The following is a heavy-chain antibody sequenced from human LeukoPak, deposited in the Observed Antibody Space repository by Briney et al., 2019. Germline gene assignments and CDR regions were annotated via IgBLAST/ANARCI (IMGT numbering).Heavy chain of an antibody. V-gene: IGHV3-23*01. CDR3: AKDPCSSTSCQGWYFDL. CDR1: GFTFSSYA. CDR2: ISGSGGST. D-gene: IGHD2-2*01. J-gene: IGHJ2*01. Sequence: PGGSLRLSCAASGFTFSSYAMSWVRQAPGKGLEWVSAISGSGGSTYYADSVKGRFTISRDSSKNTLYLQMNSLRVEDTAVYYCAKDPCSSTSCQGWYFDLWGRGTLVTVSS.